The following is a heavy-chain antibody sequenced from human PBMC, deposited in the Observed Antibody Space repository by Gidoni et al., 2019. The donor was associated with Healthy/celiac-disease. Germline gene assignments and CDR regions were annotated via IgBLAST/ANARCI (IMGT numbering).Heavy chain of an antibody. V-gene: IGHV4-39*01. Sequence: QLQLQESGPGLVKPSETLSLTCTVSGGSISSSSYYWGWIRQPPGKGLEWIGSIYYSGSTYYNPSLKSRVTISVDTSKNQFSLKLSSVTAADTAVYYCARRGRGDGYNSGFFDYWGQGTLVTVSS. J-gene: IGHJ4*02. D-gene: IGHD5-12*01. CDR3: ARRGRGDGYNSGFFDY. CDR2: IYYSGST. CDR1: GGSISSSSYY.